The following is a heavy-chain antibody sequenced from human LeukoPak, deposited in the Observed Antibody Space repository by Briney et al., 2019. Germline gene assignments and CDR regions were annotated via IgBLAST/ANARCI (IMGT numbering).Heavy chain of an antibody. CDR2: ISGSGGST. CDR3: ASYDSSGYYHYFDY. Sequence: GGSLRLSCAASGFTFRSYSMNWVRQAPGKGLEWVSAISGSGGSTYYADSVKGRFTISRDNSKNTLYLQTNSLRAEDTAVYYCASYDSSGYYHYFDYWGQGTLVTVSS. CDR1: GFTFRSYS. D-gene: IGHD3-22*01. J-gene: IGHJ4*02. V-gene: IGHV3-23*01.